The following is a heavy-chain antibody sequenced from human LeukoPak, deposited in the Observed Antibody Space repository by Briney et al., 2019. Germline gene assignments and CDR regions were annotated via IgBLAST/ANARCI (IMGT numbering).Heavy chain of an antibody. CDR3: ARVAYYYGSAFFEN. D-gene: IGHD3-10*01. Sequence: SETLSLTCTVSGGSISSYYWSWIRQPAGKGLEWIGRIYTSGSTNYNPSLKSRVTISVDKSKNQFSLKLSSVTAADTAVYYCARVAYYYGSAFFENWGQGTLVTVSS. V-gene: IGHV4-4*07. J-gene: IGHJ4*02. CDR1: GGSISSYY. CDR2: IYTSGST.